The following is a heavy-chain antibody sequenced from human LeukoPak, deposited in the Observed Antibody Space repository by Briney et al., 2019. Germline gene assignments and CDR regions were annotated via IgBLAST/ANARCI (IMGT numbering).Heavy chain of an antibody. Sequence: SETLSLTCTVSGGSISISSYYWGWIRQPPGKGLEWIGSIYYSGSTYYNPSLKSRVTISVDTSKNQFSLKLSSVTAADTAVYYCARRWCSSTSCYYFDYWGQGTLVTVSS. D-gene: IGHD2-2*01. J-gene: IGHJ4*02. CDR1: GGSISISSYY. CDR3: ARRWCSSTSCYYFDY. V-gene: IGHV4-39*01. CDR2: IYYSGST.